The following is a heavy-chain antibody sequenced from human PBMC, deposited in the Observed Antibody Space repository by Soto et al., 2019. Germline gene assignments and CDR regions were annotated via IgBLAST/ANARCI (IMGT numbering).Heavy chain of an antibody. Sequence: EVQLVESGGGLVQPGGSLRLSCAASGFTFSSYDMHWVRQATGKGLEWVSAIGTAGDTYYPGSVKDRFTISRENAKNSLYLQMNSLRAGDTAVYYCARGGSSWSWDYWGQGTLVTVSS. D-gene: IGHD6-13*01. J-gene: IGHJ4*02. CDR1: GFTFSSYD. V-gene: IGHV3-13*01. CDR2: IGTAGDT. CDR3: ARGGSSWSWDY.